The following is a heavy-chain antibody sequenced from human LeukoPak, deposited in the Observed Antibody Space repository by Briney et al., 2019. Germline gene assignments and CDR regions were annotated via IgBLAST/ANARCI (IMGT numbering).Heavy chain of an antibody. Sequence: SETLSLTCAVYGGSFSGYYWSWIRQPPGKGLEWIGEINHSGSTNYNPSLKSRVTISVDTSKSQFSLKLSSVTAADTAVYYCAARDVLTGLHDYWGQGTLVTVPS. V-gene: IGHV4-34*01. CDR2: INHSGST. CDR3: AARDVLTGLHDY. D-gene: IGHD3-9*01. CDR1: GGSFSGYY. J-gene: IGHJ4*02.